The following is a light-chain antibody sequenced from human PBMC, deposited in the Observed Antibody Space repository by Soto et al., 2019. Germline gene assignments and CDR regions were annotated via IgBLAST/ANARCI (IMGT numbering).Light chain of an antibody. CDR1: SSDVGGYNY. CDR2: DVT. Sequence: QSVLTQPASVSGSPGQSITISCTGTSSDVGGYNYVSWYQQHPGKAPKLMIYDVTNRPSGVSNRFSGSKSGNTASLTISGPQAEDEADYYCSSYTSSSTLWVFGGGTKLTVL. CDR3: SSYTSSSTLWV. V-gene: IGLV2-14*03. J-gene: IGLJ3*02.